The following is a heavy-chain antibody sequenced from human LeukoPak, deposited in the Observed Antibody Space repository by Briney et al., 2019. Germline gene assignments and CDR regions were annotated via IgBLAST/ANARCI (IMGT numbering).Heavy chain of an antibody. CDR1: GFTFSHAW. CDR3: TTDRYDY. CDR2: TKSKTDGETT. D-gene: IGHD3-16*02. Sequence: PGGSLRLSCAASGFTFSHAWMSWVRQAPGKGLEWVGRTKSKTDGETTDYAAPVKGRFTISRDDPKNTLYLQMNSLKTEDTAVYYCTTDRYDYWGQGTLVTVSS. J-gene: IGHJ4*02. V-gene: IGHV3-15*01.